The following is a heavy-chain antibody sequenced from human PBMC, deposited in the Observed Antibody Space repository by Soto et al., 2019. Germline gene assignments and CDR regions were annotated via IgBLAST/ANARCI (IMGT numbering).Heavy chain of an antibody. CDR2: IIPLFGTA. D-gene: IGHD5-18*01. CDR3: ARESGDSYGYSGFDI. J-gene: IGHJ3*02. Sequence: QVQLVQSGAEVKKPGSSVKVSCKASGGPFNSYSMIWVRQAPGQGLEWMGGIIPLFGTASYPQKFQGRVTITADESTTTTFMELRSLRSEDTAVYYCARESGDSYGYSGFDIWGQGTLVTISA. CDR1: GGPFNSYS. V-gene: IGHV1-69*01.